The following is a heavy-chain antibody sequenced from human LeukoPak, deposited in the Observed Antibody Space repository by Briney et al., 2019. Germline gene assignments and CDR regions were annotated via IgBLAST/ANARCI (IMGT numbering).Heavy chain of an antibody. CDR3: ADFGSGSYCFDY. CDR1: GFTFNNYA. D-gene: IGHD3-10*01. J-gene: IGHJ4*02. Sequence: PGGSLRLSCTAAGFTFNNYAMSWLRQAPGKGREWVSHISDSGGKTNYADSVKGRFTISRDNSKNTLYLQMDSLRAEDTAIYYCADFGSGSYCFDYWGQGTLVTVSS. V-gene: IGHV3-23*01. CDR2: ISDSGGKT.